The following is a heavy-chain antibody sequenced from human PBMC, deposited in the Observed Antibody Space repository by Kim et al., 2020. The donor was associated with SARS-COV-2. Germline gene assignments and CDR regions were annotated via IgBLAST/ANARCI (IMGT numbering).Heavy chain of an antibody. CDR3: ARTYSSGWLPQNWYFDL. CDR1: GGSISSYY. J-gene: IGHJ2*01. CDR2: IYTSGST. V-gene: IGHV4-4*07. Sequence: SETLSLTCTVSGGSISSYYWSWIRQPAGKGLEWIGRIYTSGSTNYNPSLKSRVTMSVDTSKNQFSLKLSSVTAADTAVYYCARTYSSGWLPQNWYFDLWGRGTLVTVSS. D-gene: IGHD6-19*01.